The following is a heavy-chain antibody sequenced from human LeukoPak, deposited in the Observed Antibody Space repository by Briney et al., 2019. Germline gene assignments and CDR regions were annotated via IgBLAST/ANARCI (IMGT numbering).Heavy chain of an antibody. Sequence: SETLSLICSVSGGSISGYYWSWIRQPAGKGLEWIGRIYTSGSTNYNPSLKSRVTMSVDTSKNQFSLKLSYVTAADTAVYYCARVLTGYDILTGYYSIGAWFDPWGQGTLVTVSS. CDR1: GGSISGYY. D-gene: IGHD3-9*01. CDR2: IYTSGST. V-gene: IGHV4-4*07. CDR3: ARVLTGYDILTGYYSIGAWFDP. J-gene: IGHJ5*02.